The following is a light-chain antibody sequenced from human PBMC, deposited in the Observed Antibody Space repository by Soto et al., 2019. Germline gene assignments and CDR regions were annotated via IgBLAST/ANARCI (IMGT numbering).Light chain of an antibody. V-gene: IGKV3-20*01. J-gene: IGKJ1*01. Sequence: EIVLTQSPGTLSVSPGERATLSSRASETISSDKLAWYQQQPGQPPSLLIYGTFSRATDIPDRFSGSGSGTDFTLTIRRLEPADSAIYYCEQYGSWTFGQGTKVDI. CDR3: EQYGSWT. CDR2: GTF. CDR1: ETISSDK.